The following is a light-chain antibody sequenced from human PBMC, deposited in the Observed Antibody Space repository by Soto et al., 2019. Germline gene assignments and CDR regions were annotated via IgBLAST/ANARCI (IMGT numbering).Light chain of an antibody. CDR1: QTISSW. CDR3: QHYNSYSEA. CDR2: KAS. J-gene: IGKJ1*01. Sequence: DIQMTQSPSTLSGSVGDRVTITCRASQTISSWLAWYQRKPGEAPKLLIYKASTLKSGVPSRFSGSGSGTEFTLTISSLQPDDFATYYCQHYNSYSEAFGQGTKVDIK. V-gene: IGKV1-5*03.